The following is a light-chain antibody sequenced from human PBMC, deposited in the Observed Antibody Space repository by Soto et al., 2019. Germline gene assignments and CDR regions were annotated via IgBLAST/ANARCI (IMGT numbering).Light chain of an antibody. V-gene: IGKV3-15*01. CDR2: GAS. Sequence: EIVMTQSPATLSVSPGERATLSCRASQSISSNLAWYQQRPGQAPRLLIYGASNRANGITARFSGSGSGTEFTITISSLQSEDFAVYSCQQYDGWPPFTFGPGTKVDI. CDR3: QQYDGWPPFT. CDR1: QSISSN. J-gene: IGKJ3*01.